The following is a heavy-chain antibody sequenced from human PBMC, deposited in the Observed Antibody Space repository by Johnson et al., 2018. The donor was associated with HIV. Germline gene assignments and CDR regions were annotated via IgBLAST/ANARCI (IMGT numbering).Heavy chain of an antibody. CDR1: GFTFSSYA. V-gene: IGHV3-66*01. Sequence: VQLVESGGGVVQPGRSLRLSCAASGFTFSSYAMHWVRQAPGKGLEWVSVIYSGGSTYYADSVKGRFTISRDNSKNTLYLQMNILRAEDTAVYYCARACSGGSCYEEKSPDAFDIWGQGTMVTVSS. D-gene: IGHD2-15*01. CDR2: IYSGGST. J-gene: IGHJ3*02. CDR3: ARACSGGSCYEEKSPDAFDI.